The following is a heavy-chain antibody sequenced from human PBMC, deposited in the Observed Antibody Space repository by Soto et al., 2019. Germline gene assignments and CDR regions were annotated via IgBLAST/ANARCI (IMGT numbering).Heavy chain of an antibody. CDR2: IYYSGST. Sequence: SETLSLTCTVSGGSISSYYWSWIRQPPGKGLEWIAYIYYSGSTNYNPSLKSRVTISVDRSKNQFSLKVSSVTAADTAVYYCARGSYYFDYWGQGTLVTVSS. CDR1: GGSISSYY. V-gene: IGHV4-59*01. J-gene: IGHJ4*02. CDR3: ARGSYYFDY.